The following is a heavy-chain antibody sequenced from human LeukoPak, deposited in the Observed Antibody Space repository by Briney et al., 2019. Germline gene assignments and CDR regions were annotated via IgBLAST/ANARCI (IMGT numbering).Heavy chain of an antibody. CDR3: AKDASAGSVSPFDY. D-gene: IGHD2-2*01. J-gene: IGHJ4*02. Sequence: GGSLRLSCAASGFIFSDYAMSWVRQAPGKGLEWVSGIRGSGGRTYHADSVKGRFTISRDNSKNTLYLQMSSLRAEDTAVYYCAKDASAGSVSPFDYWGQGTLVTVSS. CDR1: GFIFSDYA. V-gene: IGHV3-23*01. CDR2: IRGSGGRT.